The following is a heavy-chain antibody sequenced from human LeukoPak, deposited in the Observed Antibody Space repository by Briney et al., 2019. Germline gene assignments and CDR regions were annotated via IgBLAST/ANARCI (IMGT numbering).Heavy chain of an antibody. Sequence: SETLSLTCTVSGGSVSSGSYYWSWIRQAPGKGLEWIGYIYYSGSTNYTPSLKSRVTISVDTSKNQFSLKLSSVTAADTAVYYCARAVTIFGVVTPFFDYWGQGTLVTVSS. D-gene: IGHD3-3*01. V-gene: IGHV4-61*01. CDR2: IYYSGST. J-gene: IGHJ4*02. CDR3: ARAVTIFGVVTPFFDY. CDR1: GGSVSSGSYY.